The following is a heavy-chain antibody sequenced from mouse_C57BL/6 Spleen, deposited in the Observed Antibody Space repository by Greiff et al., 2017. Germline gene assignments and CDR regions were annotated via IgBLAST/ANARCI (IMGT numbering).Heavy chain of an antibody. CDR2: IDPSDSYT. V-gene: IGHV1-69*01. J-gene: IGHJ4*01. CDR3: ARRRYDYPYYAMDY. D-gene: IGHD2-4*01. Sequence: QVQLQQSGAELVMPGASVKLSCKASGYTFTSYWMHWVKQRPGQGLEWIGEIDPSDSYTNYNQKFKGKSTLTVDKSSSTAYMQLSSLTSEDSAVYYCARRRYDYPYYAMDYWGPGTSVTVSS. CDR1: GYTFTSYW.